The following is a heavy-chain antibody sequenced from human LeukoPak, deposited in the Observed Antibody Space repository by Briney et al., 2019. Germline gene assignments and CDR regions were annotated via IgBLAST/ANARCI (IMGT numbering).Heavy chain of an antibody. Sequence: SETLSLTCTVSGGSISSLGYYWSWVRQHPGKGLEWIRYIYYSRSTYYNPSLKSRITISVDTSKNQFSLKLSSVTAADTAVYYCARDRGGDSSGWVDYWGQGTLVTVSS. CDR2: IYYSRST. D-gene: IGHD6-19*01. CDR1: GGSISSLGYY. V-gene: IGHV4-31*03. CDR3: ARDRGGDSSGWVDY. J-gene: IGHJ4*02.